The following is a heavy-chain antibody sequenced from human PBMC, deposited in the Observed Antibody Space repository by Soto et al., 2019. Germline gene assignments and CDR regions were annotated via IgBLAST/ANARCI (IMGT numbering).Heavy chain of an antibody. CDR3: ARSVVPAARGSVAGKYYYYMDG. V-gene: IGHV1-18*01. D-gene: IGHD2-2*01. Sequence: ASVKVSCKASGYTFTSYGISWVRQAPGQGLEWMGWISAYNGNTNYAQKLQGRVTMTTDTSTSTAYMELRSLRSDDTAVYYCARSVVPAARGSVAGKYYYYMDGWGKGITVTVAS. CDR1: GYTFTSYG. CDR2: ISAYNGNT. J-gene: IGHJ6*03.